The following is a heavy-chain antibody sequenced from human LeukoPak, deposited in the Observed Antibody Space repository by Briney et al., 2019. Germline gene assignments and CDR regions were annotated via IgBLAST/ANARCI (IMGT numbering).Heavy chain of an antibody. D-gene: IGHD2-8*02. V-gene: IGHV4-59*11. CDR1: GGSSIDSHY. Sequence: NPSETLSLTCTISGGSSIDSHYWSWIRQPPGKGLEWIGYIYYSGSTNYKPSLKSRVTISIDTSKTQFSLKMRSVTAADTAVYYCARGGVLLGIDYWGQGTLVTVSS. J-gene: IGHJ4*02. CDR3: ARGGVLLGIDY. CDR2: IYYSGST.